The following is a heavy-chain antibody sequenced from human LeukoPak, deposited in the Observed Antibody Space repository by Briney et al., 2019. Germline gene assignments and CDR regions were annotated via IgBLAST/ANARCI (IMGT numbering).Heavy chain of an antibody. CDR2: ISGTGSRT. CDR1: GFSFSDHY. J-gene: IGHJ4*02. V-gene: IGHV3-11*01. CDR3: ARSTVTAAGALDY. Sequence: RGGSLRLSCVVSGFSFSDHYMTWIRQAPGKGLEWVSYISGTGSRTYYGDAGKGRFTISRDNAKRLVDLQMNSLRADDTAIYYCARSTVTAAGALDYWGQGILVTVSS. D-gene: IGHD6-25*01.